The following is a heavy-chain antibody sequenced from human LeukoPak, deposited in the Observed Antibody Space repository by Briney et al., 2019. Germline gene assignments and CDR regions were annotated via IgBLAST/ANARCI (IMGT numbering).Heavy chain of an antibody. J-gene: IGHJ4*02. CDR2: IYYTGII. CDR1: GGSISRYY. D-gene: IGHD1-1*01. Sequence: SETLSLTCIVSGGSISRYYWSWIRQPPGKGLEWIGHIYYTGIIDYNSSLKSRVTISVDTSRIQFSLRLSSVTASDTAVYYCAGGDTTLPTGSYLDYWGQGTPVTVSS. V-gene: IGHV4-59*01. CDR3: AGGDTTLPTGSYLDY.